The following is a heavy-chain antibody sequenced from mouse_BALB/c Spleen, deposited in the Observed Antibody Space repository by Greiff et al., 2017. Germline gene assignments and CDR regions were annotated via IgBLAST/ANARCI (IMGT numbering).Heavy chain of an antibody. CDR3: AIITTAPWCAY. D-gene: IGHD1-2*01. V-gene: IGHV1S130*01. CDR1: GYTFTSSW. Sequence: VQLQQSGSVLVRPGASVKLSCKASGYTFTSSWMHWAKQRPGQGLEWIGEIHPNSGNTNYNEKFKGKATLTVDTSSSTAYVDLSSLTSEDSAVYYWAIITTAPWCAYWGQGTLVTVSA. J-gene: IGHJ3*01. CDR2: IHPNSGNT.